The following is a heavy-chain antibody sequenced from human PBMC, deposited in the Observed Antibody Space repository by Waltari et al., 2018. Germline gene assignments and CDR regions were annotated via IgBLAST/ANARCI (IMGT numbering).Heavy chain of an antibody. CDR3: ATYVGASIGTAAFDV. CDR1: GGSITNNRHS. J-gene: IGHJ3*01. Sequence: QLHLQESGPGLVKPSETLSLTCSVPGGSITNNRHSWGWIRQPPGKGLEWAATISYTGATYNNPSLKSRVTISGDTSKNQFSLKLNSVTAADTAVYYCATYVGASIGTAAFDVWGQGTMVTVSS. V-gene: IGHV4-39*01. D-gene: IGHD3-16*01. CDR2: ISYTGAT.